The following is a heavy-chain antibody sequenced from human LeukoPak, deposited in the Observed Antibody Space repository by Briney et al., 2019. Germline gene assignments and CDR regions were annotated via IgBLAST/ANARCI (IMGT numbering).Heavy chain of an antibody. CDR1: GGSISSSTYY. CDR2: ISYSGNI. J-gene: IGHJ4*02. V-gene: IGHV4-39*01. CDR3: ARQRRLELPDY. Sequence: PSETLSLTCTVSGGSISSSTYYWGWIRQPPGKGLEWIGSISYSGNIYYNPSLNSRVTISVDTSKNQFSLKLSSVTAADTAVYYCARQRRLELPDYWGQGTLVTVSS. D-gene: IGHD3-16*01.